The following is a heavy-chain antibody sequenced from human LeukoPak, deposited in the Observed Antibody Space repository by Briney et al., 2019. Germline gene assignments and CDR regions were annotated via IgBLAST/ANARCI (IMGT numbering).Heavy chain of an antibody. CDR1: GDSISSGGYS. V-gene: IGHV4-30-4*07. D-gene: IGHD2-15*01. CDR3: ARVVVAATRYFDF. Sequence: SETLSLTCAVSGDSISSGGYSWSWVRQPPGKGLEWIGYIYSSGRSYYNPSLKSRVTMSIDTSKNQFSLKLISVTAADTAVYYCARVVVAATRYFDFWGQGTLVTVSS. CDR2: IYSSGRS. J-gene: IGHJ4*02.